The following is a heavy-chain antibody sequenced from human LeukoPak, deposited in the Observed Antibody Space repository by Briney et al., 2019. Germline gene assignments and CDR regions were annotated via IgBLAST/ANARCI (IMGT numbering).Heavy chain of an antibody. J-gene: IGHJ4*02. CDR3: ARRRGPYYYGSGSYFKGPFDY. Sequence: SETLSFTCTVSGGSISSSSYYWGWIRQPPGKGLEWIGSIYYSGSTYYNPSLKSRVAISVDTSKNQFSLKLSSVTAADTAVYYCARRRGPYYYGSGSYFKGPFDYWGQGTLVTVSS. V-gene: IGHV4-39*07. CDR2: IYYSGST. D-gene: IGHD3-10*01. CDR1: GGSISSSSYY.